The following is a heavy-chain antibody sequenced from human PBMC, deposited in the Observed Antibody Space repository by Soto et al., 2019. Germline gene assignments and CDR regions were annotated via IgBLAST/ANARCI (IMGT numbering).Heavy chain of an antibody. J-gene: IGHJ4*02. D-gene: IGHD6-19*01. CDR3: ARVLFSSGWDAFGY. V-gene: IGHV4-61*08. CDR1: GGSISSGGYY. Sequence: SETLSLTCTVSGGSISSGGYYWSWIRQPPGKGLEWIGYIYYSGSTKYNPSLKSRVTISVDTSKKQFSLKLTSVTAADTAVYYCARVLFSSGWDAFGYWGQGTLVTVSS. CDR2: IYYSGST.